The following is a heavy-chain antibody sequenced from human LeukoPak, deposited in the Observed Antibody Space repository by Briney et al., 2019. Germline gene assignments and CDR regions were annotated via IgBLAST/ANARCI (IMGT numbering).Heavy chain of an antibody. V-gene: IGHV1-8*01. CDR1: GYTFTSYD. Sequence: ASVKVSCKASGYTFTSYDINWVRQATGQGLEWMGWMNPNSGNTGYAQKFQGRVTTTRNTSISTAYMELSSLRSEDTAVYYCARGQLYYYGSGSYWFDPWGQGTLVTVSS. CDR3: ARGQLYYYGSGSYWFDP. D-gene: IGHD3-10*01. J-gene: IGHJ5*02. CDR2: MNPNSGNT.